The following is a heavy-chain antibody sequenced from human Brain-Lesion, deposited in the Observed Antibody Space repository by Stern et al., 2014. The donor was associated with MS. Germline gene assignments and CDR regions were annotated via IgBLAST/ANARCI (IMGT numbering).Heavy chain of an antibody. Sequence: VQLLESGSGLVKPLQTLSLTCTVSGGSISRGGYSWSWIRQPPGKGLEWIGYIYHSGGTYYNSSLKSRVTISVDMSRIQFSLRLNSVTAADTAVYYCARGGTGHGDYEDYWGQGILVTVSS. D-gene: IGHD4-17*01. J-gene: IGHJ4*02. CDR1: GGSISRGGYS. CDR2: IYHSGGT. CDR3: ARGGTGHGDYEDY. V-gene: IGHV4-30-2*01.